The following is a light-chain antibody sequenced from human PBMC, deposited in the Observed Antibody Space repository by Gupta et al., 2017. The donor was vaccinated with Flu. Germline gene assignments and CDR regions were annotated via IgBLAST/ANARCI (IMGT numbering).Light chain of an antibody. CDR1: QSFSRSH. V-gene: IGKV3-20*01. J-gene: IGKJ2*01. Sequence: TLSLSPGERAPPPCRARQSFSRSHLAWYQQKPGQAPRLLIYDASSRATDIPDRFSGSGSGTDFTFTISRLETEDFAVYYCQQYGSSPMYTFGQGTXLEIK. CDR3: QQYGSSPMYT. CDR2: DAS.